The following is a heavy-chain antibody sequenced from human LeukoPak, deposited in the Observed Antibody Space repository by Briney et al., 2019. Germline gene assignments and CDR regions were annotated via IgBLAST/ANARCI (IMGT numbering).Heavy chain of an antibody. CDR3: ARAPRRSGGSCYYVDY. D-gene: IGHD2-15*01. V-gene: IGHV3-11*01. CDR2: ISSSGSTI. CDR1: GFTSSDYY. Sequence: GGSLRLSCAASGFTSSDYYMSWIRQAPGKGLEWVSYISSSGSTIYYADSVKGRFTISRDNAKNSLYLQMNSLRAEDTAVYYCARAPRRSGGSCYYVDYWGQGTLVTVSS. J-gene: IGHJ4*02.